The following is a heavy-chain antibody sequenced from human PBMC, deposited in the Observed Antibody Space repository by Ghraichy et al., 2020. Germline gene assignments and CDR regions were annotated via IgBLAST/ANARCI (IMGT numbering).Heavy chain of an antibody. J-gene: IGHJ4*02. CDR3: ARAGDYDFWSGYSGLEY. CDR2: IYYSGST. Sequence: SETLSLTCTVSGGSISSYYWSWIRQPPGKGLEWIGYIYYSGSTNYNPSLKSRVTISVDTSKNQFSLKLSSVTAADTAVYYCARAGDYDFWSGYSGLEYWGQGTLVTVSS. V-gene: IGHV4-59*01. CDR1: GGSISSYY. D-gene: IGHD3-3*01.